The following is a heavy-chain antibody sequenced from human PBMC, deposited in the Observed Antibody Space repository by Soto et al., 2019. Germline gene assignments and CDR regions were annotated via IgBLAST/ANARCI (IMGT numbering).Heavy chain of an antibody. CDR3: AGGAKPRLGYYYIGLDV. V-gene: IGHV4-4*07. CDR1: GDSITPFS. Sequence: QVHLQESGPGLVKPSETVSLTCAVSGDSITPFSWSWFRQPAGGGLEWIGRSSLSGNTAYNPSLRSRLSMSVVTCKSQLSLRLTSATGPDTAVYYCAGGAKPRLGYYYIGLDVWGQGATVTVSS. CDR2: SSLSGNT. J-gene: IGHJ6*02. D-gene: IGHD3-10*01.